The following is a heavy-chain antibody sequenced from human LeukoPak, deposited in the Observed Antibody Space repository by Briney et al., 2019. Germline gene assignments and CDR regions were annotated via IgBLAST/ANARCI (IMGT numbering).Heavy chain of an antibody. D-gene: IGHD2-15*01. CDR3: ARADALGYCSGGSCQ. J-gene: IGHJ4*02. CDR2: ISAYNGNT. Sequence: ASVKVSCKASGYTFSRYVITWVRQAPGQGPEWMGRISAYNGNTNYAQKLQGRVTMTTDTSTSTAYMELRSLRSDDTAVYYCARADALGYCSGGSCQWGQGTLVTVSS. CDR1: GYTFSRYV. V-gene: IGHV1-18*01.